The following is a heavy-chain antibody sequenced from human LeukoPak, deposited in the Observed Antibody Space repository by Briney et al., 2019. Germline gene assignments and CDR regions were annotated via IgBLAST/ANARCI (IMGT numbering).Heavy chain of an antibody. Sequence: GGSLRLSCAASGFTFSSYSMDWVRLAPGKGLEWVSSISSSSSYIYYADSVKGRFTISRDNAKNSLYLQMNSLRAEDTAVYYCARGDGYRDCFDYWGQGTLVTVSS. CDR3: ARGDGYRDCFDY. V-gene: IGHV3-21*01. CDR2: ISSSSSYI. D-gene: IGHD5-12*01. J-gene: IGHJ4*02. CDR1: GFTFSSYS.